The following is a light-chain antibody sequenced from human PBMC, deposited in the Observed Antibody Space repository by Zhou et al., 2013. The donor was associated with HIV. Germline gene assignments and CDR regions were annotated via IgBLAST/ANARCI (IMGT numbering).Light chain of an antibody. Sequence: DIQMTQPPSTLSASVGDRVTITCRASQSISSWLAWYQQKPGKAPKLLIYKASSLESEVPSRFSGSGSGTEFTLTISSLQPDDFATYYCQQCKSYPYTFGQGTKLEIK. J-gene: IGKJ2*01. CDR1: QSISSW. CDR3: QQCKSYPYT. V-gene: IGKV1-5*03. CDR2: KAS.